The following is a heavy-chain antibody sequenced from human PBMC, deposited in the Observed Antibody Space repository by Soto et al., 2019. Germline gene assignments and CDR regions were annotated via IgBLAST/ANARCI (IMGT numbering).Heavy chain of an antibody. J-gene: IGHJ4*02. CDR3: AKSLSTATSFDY. V-gene: IGHV3-23*01. CDR1: GFTFSSYA. CDR2: VSVSGNT. Sequence: GGSLRLSCAASGFTFSSYAMNWVRQAPGKGPEWVSHVSVSGNTYHADSVKGRFIISRDSSKNTLFLQMNTLRAEDTAVYYCAKSLSTATSFDYWGQGTPVTVSS.